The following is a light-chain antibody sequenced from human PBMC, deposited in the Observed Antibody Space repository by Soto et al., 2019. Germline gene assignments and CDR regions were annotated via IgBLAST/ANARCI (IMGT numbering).Light chain of an antibody. J-gene: IGKJ2*01. Sequence: EIVLTQSQGTLSLSPGQTATLSCRASESISRDYLAWYQQRLGQAPRLLIYGASSGATGIPDRFSGSGSGTDFTLTISRLEPEDFAIYYCQQYGGVPYTFGQGTKLEIK. CDR3: QQYGGVPYT. CDR2: GAS. CDR1: ESISRDY. V-gene: IGKV3-20*01.